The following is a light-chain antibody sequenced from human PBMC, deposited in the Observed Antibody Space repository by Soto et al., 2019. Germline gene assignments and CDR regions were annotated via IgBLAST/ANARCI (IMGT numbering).Light chain of an antibody. CDR3: QQYGSSSWT. CDR1: QSVSSSY. Sequence: EIVLTQSPGTLSLYPGERATLSCSASQSVSSSYLAWYQQKPGQAPRLLIYGASSRATGIPDRFSCSGSGTDFTLTISRLEPEDFAVYYCQQYGSSSWTFGQGTKVEIK. V-gene: IGKV3-20*01. J-gene: IGKJ1*01. CDR2: GAS.